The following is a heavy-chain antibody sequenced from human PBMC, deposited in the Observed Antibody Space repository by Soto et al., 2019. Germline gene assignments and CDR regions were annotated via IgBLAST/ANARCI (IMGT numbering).Heavy chain of an antibody. Sequence: QVQLVESGGGVVQPGRSLRLSCAASGFTFSSYGMHWVRQAPGKVLGWVAVISYDGSNKYYADSLNGLFTIFRDNSKNTLYMQMNSLRAEDTAVYYCAKDPGYCSGGSCYSETAYYYGMDVWGQGTTVTVSS. D-gene: IGHD2-15*01. CDR3: AKDPGYCSGGSCYSETAYYYGMDV. V-gene: IGHV3-30*18. J-gene: IGHJ6*02. CDR2: ISYDGSNK. CDR1: GFTFSSYG.